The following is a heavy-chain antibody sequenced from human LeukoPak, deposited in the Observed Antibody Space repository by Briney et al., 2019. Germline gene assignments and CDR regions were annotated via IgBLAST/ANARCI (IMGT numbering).Heavy chain of an antibody. D-gene: IGHD2-15*01. J-gene: IGHJ4*02. CDR3: AKVSRYCSGGSCAPTGYFDY. CDR2: ISGSGGST. V-gene: IGHV3-23*01. CDR1: GFTFSSYA. Sequence: PGGSLRPSCAASGFTFSSYAMSWVRQAPGKGLEWVSAISGSGGSTYYADSVKGRFTISRDNSKNTLYLQMNSLRAEDTAVYYCAKVSRYCSGGSCAPTGYFDYWGQGTLVTVSS.